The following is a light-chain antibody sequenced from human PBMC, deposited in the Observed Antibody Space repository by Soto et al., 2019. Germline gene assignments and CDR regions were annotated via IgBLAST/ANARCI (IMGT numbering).Light chain of an antibody. CDR1: QSVSSRY. J-gene: IGKJ2*01. CDR2: GAS. CDR3: QQYGAFMYT. Sequence: EMELTQSPGTLSLSPGERATLSCRASQSVSSRYLAWYQQKPDQAPRLLIYGASRRATGLPDRFSGSGSGTDFTLTISRLEPDCFGLYYCQQYGAFMYTFGQRAHLPNK. V-gene: IGKV3-20*01.